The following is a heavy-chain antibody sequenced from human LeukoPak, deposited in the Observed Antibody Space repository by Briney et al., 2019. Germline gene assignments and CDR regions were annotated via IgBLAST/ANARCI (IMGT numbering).Heavy chain of an antibody. CDR1: GFTFTTYA. V-gene: IGHV1-3*01. Sequence: ASVTVSCKTSGFTFTTYAIQWVRQAPGQRLEWMGWINAGNGNTKYSQNFQGRVTITRDTSASTAYMELSRLRSDDTAVYYCARDSGITGTTGAIDYWGQGTLVTVSS. D-gene: IGHD1-20*01. CDR2: INAGNGNT. CDR3: ARDSGITGTTGAIDY. J-gene: IGHJ4*02.